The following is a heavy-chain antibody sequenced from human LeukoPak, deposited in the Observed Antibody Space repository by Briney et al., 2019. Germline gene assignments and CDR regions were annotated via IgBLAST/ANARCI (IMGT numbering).Heavy chain of an antibody. J-gene: IGHJ4*02. D-gene: IGHD4-11*01. Sequence: GVSLRLSCAASGFTFSSSWMYWVRQAPGKGLVWVSRINSDENITTYADSVKGRFTISRDNAKNTLYLQMNSLRAEDTAVYYCARGLVCGFLDYWGQGTPVNVSS. CDR2: INSDENIT. CDR1: GFTFSSSW. CDR3: ARGLVCGFLDY. V-gene: IGHV3-74*01.